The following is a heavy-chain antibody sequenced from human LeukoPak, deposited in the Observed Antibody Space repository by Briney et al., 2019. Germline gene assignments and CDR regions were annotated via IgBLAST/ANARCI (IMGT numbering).Heavy chain of an antibody. Sequence: PGGSLRLSCAASGFTFSNYGMHCVRQAPGKGLEWVAVISYDGSNKYYADPVKGRFTISRDNSKNTLYLQMNSLRAEDTAVYYCATDLCGGDCYSFDLWGRGTLITVSS. D-gene: IGHD2-21*02. CDR3: ATDLCGGDCYSFDL. CDR1: GFTFSNYG. J-gene: IGHJ2*01. CDR2: ISYDGSNK. V-gene: IGHV3-30*03.